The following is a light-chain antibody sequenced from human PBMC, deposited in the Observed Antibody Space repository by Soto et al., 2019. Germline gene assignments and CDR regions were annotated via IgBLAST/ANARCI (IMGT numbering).Light chain of an antibody. CDR3: QHYNSWPLT. CDR2: GAS. CDR1: QNINNN. Sequence: EIVMTQSPATLSVSPGERVTLSCRASQNINNNLAWYQQKPGQAPGLLIYGASTRATGIPARFSGSGSGTEFPLTISSLQSEDFAVYFCQHYNSWPLTFGGGTKVEIK. V-gene: IGKV3-15*01. J-gene: IGKJ4*01.